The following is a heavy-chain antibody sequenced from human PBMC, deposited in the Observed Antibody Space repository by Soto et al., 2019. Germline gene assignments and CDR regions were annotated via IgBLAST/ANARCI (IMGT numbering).Heavy chain of an antibody. CDR2: ISGSGGST. J-gene: IGHJ4*02. CDR3: AKDLKPRGSCYDY. CDR1: GFTFSSYA. Sequence: GGSLRLSCAASGFTFSSYAMSWVRQAPGKGLEWVSAISGSGGSTYYADSVKGRFTISRDNSKNTLYLQMNSLRAEDAAVYYCAKDLKPRGSCYDYWGQGTLVTVSS. V-gene: IGHV3-23*01. D-gene: IGHD2-15*01.